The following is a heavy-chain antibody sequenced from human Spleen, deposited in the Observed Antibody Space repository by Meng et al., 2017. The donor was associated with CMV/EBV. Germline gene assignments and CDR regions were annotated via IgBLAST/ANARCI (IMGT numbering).Heavy chain of an antibody. J-gene: IGHJ4*02. Sequence: GESLKISCAASGFTVSSNYMSWVRQAPGKGLEWVSVIYSGGSTYYADCLKGRFTISRDNSKNTLYLQMNSLRAEDTAVYYCARGGGTRGCGLGSELDYWGQGTLVTVSS. V-gene: IGHV3-53*01. CDR1: GFTVSSNY. CDR2: IYSGGST. D-gene: IGHD3-16*01. CDR3: ARGGGTRGCGLGSELDY.